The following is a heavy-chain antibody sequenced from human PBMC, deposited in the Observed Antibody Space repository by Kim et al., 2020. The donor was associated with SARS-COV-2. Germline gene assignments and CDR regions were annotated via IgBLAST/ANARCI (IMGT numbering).Heavy chain of an antibody. V-gene: IGHV3-73*01. D-gene: IGHD4-4*01. J-gene: IGHJ4*02. CDR3: TRFGSISAMTTVTDY. Sequence: ASVKGRFTISRDDSKNTAYLQMNSLKTEDTAVYYCTRFGSISAMTTVTDYWGQGTLVTVSS.